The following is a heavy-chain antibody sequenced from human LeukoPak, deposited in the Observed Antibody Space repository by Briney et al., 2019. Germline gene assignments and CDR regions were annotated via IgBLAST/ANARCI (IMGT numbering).Heavy chain of an antibody. CDR2: ISYDGSNK. CDR3: GKVGGGSTWDIVVVVAATPVYYFDY. J-gene: IGHJ4*02. Sequence: GGSLRLSCAASGFTFSSYGMHWVRQAPGKGLEWVAVISYDGSNKYYADSVKGRFTISRDNSKDTLDLQMNSLRAEDPAVYCCGKVGGGSTWDIVVVVAATPVYYFDYWGQGTLVTVSS. CDR1: GFTFSSYG. D-gene: IGHD2-15*01. V-gene: IGHV3-30*18.